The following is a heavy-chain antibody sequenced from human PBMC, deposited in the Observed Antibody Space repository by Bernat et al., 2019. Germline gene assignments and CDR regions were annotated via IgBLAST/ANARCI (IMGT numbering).Heavy chain of an antibody. D-gene: IGHD6-19*01. CDR3: AHTSGWTSDY. CDR2: ISWKDDK. Sequence: QITLRESAPTLVKPTQTLTLTCTFSGFSLSTPAVGVAWIRQPPGKALEWLALISWKDDKHYSPSLQSRLTISWDTSKNQVVLTMTNMDPVDTATYYCAHTSGWTSDYWGQGTLVTVSS. J-gene: IGHJ4*02. V-gene: IGHV2-5*01. CDR1: GFSLSTPAVG.